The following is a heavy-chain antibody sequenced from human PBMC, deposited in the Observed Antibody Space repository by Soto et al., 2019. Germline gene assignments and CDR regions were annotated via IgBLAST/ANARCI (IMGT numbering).Heavy chain of an antibody. CDR2: TIPLFGTT. V-gene: IGHV1-69*01. CDR3: VAELDFGKLSVV. Sequence: QVQLVQSGVEVKKPGSSVRVSCKASGDTFKNSVISWVRQAPGQGLEWMGGTIPLFGTTDYAQKSQGRLTITADESTTTAYMAVSSLTSEDTAVYYCVAELDFGKLSVVWGQGTTVIVSS. D-gene: IGHD3-10*01. CDR1: GDTFKNSV. J-gene: IGHJ6*02.